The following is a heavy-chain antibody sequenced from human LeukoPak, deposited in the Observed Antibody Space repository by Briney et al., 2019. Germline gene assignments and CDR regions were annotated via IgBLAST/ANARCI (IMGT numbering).Heavy chain of an antibody. Sequence: GGSLRLPCAASGFTFSSYSMNWVRQAPGKGLEWVSSISSSSSYIYYADSVKGRFTISRDNAKNSLYLQMNSLRAEDTAVYYCARDPGYQLPNWFDPWGQGTLVTVSS. D-gene: IGHD2-2*01. V-gene: IGHV3-21*01. CDR3: ARDPGYQLPNWFDP. CDR2: ISSSSSYI. J-gene: IGHJ5*02. CDR1: GFTFSSYS.